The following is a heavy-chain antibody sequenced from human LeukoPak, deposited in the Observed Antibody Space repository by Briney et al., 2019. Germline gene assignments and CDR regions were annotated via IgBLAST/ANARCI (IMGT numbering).Heavy chain of an antibody. V-gene: IGHV3-48*01. CDR2: ISSSSSTI. CDR3: ASGSDYYYYMDV. Sequence: GGSLRLSCAASGFTFSSYSMNWVRQAPGKGLEWVSYISSSSSTIYYADSVKGRFTISRDNAKNSLYLQMNSLRAEDTAVYYCASGSDYYYYMDVWGKGTTVTVSS. J-gene: IGHJ6*03. CDR1: GFTFSSYS.